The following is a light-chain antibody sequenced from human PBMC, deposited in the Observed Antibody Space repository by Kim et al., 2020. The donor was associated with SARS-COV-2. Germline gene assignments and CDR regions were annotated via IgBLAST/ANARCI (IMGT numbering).Light chain of an antibody. Sequence: QPVLTQPPSASGTPGQRVTISCSGSGSNIGTNTVNWYQQLPGTAPKLLIYTNDQRPSGVPDRFSGSKSGTSASLAISGLQSDDETDYYCAAWDDSLNGWVFGGGTKVTVL. CDR1: GSNIGTNT. V-gene: IGLV1-44*01. CDR3: AAWDDSLNGWV. J-gene: IGLJ3*02. CDR2: TND.